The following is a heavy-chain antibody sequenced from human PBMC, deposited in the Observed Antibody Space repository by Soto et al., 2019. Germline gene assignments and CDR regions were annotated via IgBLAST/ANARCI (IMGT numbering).Heavy chain of an antibody. Sequence: GGSLRLSCAASGFTFSSYSMNWVRQAPGKGLEWVSYISSSSSTIYYADSVKGRFTISRDNDKNSLYLQMNSLRDEDTAVYYCARDSLGSSGWYFPLDYWGQGTMVTVSS. J-gene: IGHJ4*02. CDR3: ARDSLGSSGWYFPLDY. CDR1: GFTFSSYS. CDR2: ISSSSSTI. V-gene: IGHV3-48*02. D-gene: IGHD6-19*01.